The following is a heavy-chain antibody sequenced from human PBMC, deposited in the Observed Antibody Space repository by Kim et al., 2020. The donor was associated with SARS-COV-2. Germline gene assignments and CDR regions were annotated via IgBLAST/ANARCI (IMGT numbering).Heavy chain of an antibody. J-gene: IGHJ6*02. CDR3: TSVVVGGNYYYYGMDV. CDR1: GFSFGDYA. D-gene: IGHD1-26*01. Sequence: GGSLRLFCTGSGFSFGDYAMSWVRQAPGKGLEWVGFMRSKAYGGTADYAASVKGRFTISRDDSKSIAYLQMNSLKTEDTAVYYCTSVVVGGNYYYYGMDVWGQGTTVTVSS. V-gene: IGHV3-49*04. CDR2: MRSKAYGGTA.